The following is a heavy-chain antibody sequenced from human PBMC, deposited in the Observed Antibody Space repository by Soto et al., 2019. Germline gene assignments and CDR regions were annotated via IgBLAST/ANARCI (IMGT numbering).Heavy chain of an antibody. D-gene: IGHD2-15*01. Sequence: QLQLQESGPGLVKPSETLSLTCTVSGGSISSSSYYWGWIRQPPGKGLEWIGSIYYSGSTYYNPSLKXRITXSXNTSKNQCSLKLSSVTAADTAVYYCASRDSSPHYRYWGQGTLVTVSS. V-gene: IGHV4-39*01. J-gene: IGHJ4*02. CDR1: GGSISSSSYY. CDR3: ASRDSSPHYRY. CDR2: IYYSGST.